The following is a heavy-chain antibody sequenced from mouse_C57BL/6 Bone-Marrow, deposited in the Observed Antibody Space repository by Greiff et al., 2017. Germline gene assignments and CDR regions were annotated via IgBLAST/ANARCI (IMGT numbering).Heavy chain of an antibody. D-gene: IGHD2-3*01. V-gene: IGHV1-64*01. CDR2: IHPNSGST. Sequence: QVQLQQPGAELVKPGASVKLSCKASGYTFTSYWMHWVKQRPGQGLEWIGMIHPNSGSTNYNEKFKSKATLTVDKSSSTAYMQLSSLTSEDSAVXDCARDRWLLPWFADWGQGTLVTVSA. J-gene: IGHJ3*01. CDR1: GYTFTSYW. CDR3: ARDRWLLPWFAD.